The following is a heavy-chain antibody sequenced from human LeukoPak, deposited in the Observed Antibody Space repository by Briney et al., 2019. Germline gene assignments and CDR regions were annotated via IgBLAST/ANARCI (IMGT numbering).Heavy chain of an antibody. D-gene: IGHD6-13*01. Sequence: SETLSLTRAVYGGSFSNYYWGWIRQPPGKGLEWIGSIYYSGSTYYNPSLKSRVTISVDTSKNQFSLKLSSVTAADTAVYYCARDPVPQSYSSSCFLGYYYSYGMDVGAQGTTVTVPS. CDR1: GGSFSNYY. V-gene: IGHV4-39*07. CDR2: IYYSGST. J-gene: IGHJ6*02. CDR3: ARDPVPQSYSSSCFLGYYYSYGMDV.